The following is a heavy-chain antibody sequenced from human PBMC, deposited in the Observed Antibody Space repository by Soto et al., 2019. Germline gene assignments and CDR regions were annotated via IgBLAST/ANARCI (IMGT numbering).Heavy chain of an antibody. Sequence: TGGALRLSFAAPGFTFSSYSMNWVRPAPGKGLEWVSYISSSSSTIYYADSVKGRFTISRDNAKNSLYLQMNSLRAEDTAVYYCARDRGDPVLQPGYWGQGTLVTVSS. J-gene: IGHJ4*02. CDR3: ARDRGDPVLQPGY. D-gene: IGHD2-21*02. CDR2: ISSSSSTI. CDR1: GFTFSSYS. V-gene: IGHV3-48*01.